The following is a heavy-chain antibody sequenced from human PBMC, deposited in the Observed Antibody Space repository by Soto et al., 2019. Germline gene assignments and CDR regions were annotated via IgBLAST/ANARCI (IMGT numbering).Heavy chain of an antibody. J-gene: IGHJ3*02. CDR3: AGQITMVRGGDAFDI. D-gene: IGHD3-10*01. CDR1: GGSISSGDYY. CDR2: IYYSGST. V-gene: IGHV4-30-4*01. Sequence: SETLSLTCTVSGGSISSGDYYWSWLRQPPGKGLEWIGYIYYSGSTYYNPSLKSRVTISVDTSKNQFSLKLSSVTAADTAVYYCAGQITMVRGGDAFDIWGQGTMVTVSS.